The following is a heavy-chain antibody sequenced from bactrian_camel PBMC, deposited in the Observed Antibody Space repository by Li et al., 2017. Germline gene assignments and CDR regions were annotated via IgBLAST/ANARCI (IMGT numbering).Heavy chain of an antibody. Sequence: DVQLVESGGGSVQAGGSLRLSCQLAGVTNANMCAGWFRQAPGKEREGVARILLGGSATSYDDSVKGRFTISQDKAKNMVYLQMNSLKPEDTAMYYCAARSGGYCEGASGAFGYWGQGTQ. D-gene: IGHD2*01. CDR3: AARSGGYCEGASGAFGY. CDR2: ILLGGSAT. CDR1: GVTNANMC. V-gene: IGHV3S36*01. J-gene: IGHJ6*01.